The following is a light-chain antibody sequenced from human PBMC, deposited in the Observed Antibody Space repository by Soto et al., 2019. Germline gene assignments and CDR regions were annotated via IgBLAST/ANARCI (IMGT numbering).Light chain of an antibody. CDR3: QTWGPGYVL. CDR1: SGHSSYA. J-gene: IGLJ2*01. CDR2: VNSDGSH. V-gene: IGLV4-69*02. Sequence: QSVLTQSPSASASLGASVKLTCTLSSGHSSYAIAWHQQQPEKGPRYLMKVNSDGSHSKGDGIPDRFSGSSSGAERYFTISSLQSEDEADYYCQTWGPGYVLFGGGTKLTVL.